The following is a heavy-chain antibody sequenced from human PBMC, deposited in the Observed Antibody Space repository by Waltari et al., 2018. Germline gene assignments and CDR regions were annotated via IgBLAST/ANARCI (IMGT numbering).Heavy chain of an antibody. J-gene: IGHJ4*02. V-gene: IGHV3-30*01. Sequence: QVQLVESGGGVVQPGRSLRLPCAASGFTFSSYALHWVSQAPGKGLEWVAVISYDGSNKYYADSVKGRFTISRDNSKNTLYLQMNSLRAEDTAVYYCARDATYGDYFDYWGQGTLVTVSS. CDR1: GFTFSSYA. D-gene: IGHD4-17*01. CDR2: ISYDGSNK. CDR3: ARDATYGDYFDY.